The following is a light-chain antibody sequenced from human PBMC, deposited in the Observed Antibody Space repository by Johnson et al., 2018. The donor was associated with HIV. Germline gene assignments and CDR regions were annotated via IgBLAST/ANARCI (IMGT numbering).Light chain of an antibody. CDR1: SSNIGNNY. CDR3: GTWDTSLSAGYG. V-gene: IGLV1-51*02. J-gene: IGLJ1*01. CDR2: ENN. Sequence: QSALTQPPSVSAAPGQKVTISCSGSSSNIGNNYVSWYQQLPGTAPKLLIYENNKRPSGIPDRFSGSKSGTSATLGITGLQTGDEADYYCGTWDTSLSAGYGFGTGTKVTSL.